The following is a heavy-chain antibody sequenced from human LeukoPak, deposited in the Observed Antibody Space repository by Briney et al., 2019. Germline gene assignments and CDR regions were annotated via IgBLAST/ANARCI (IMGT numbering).Heavy chain of an antibody. CDR1: GYSFTSYW. V-gene: IGHV5-51*01. CDR2: IYPGDSDT. D-gene: IGHD2-15*01. J-gene: IGHJ4*02. Sequence: GESLKISCKGSGYSFTSYWIGWVRRMPGKGLEWMGIIYPGDSDTRYSPSFQGQVTISADKSISTAYLQWSSLKASDTAMYYCARDGYCSGGSCLGFDYWGQGTLVTVSS. CDR3: ARDGYCSGGSCLGFDY.